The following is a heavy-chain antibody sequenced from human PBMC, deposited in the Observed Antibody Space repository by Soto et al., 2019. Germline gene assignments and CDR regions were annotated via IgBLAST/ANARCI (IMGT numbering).Heavy chain of an antibody. CDR2: IKQDGSEK. CDR3: ARGGRLFDY. CDR1: GFTFSSYW. D-gene: IGHD1-1*01. J-gene: IGHJ4*02. V-gene: IGHV3-7*01. Sequence: EVQLVASGGGLVQPGGSLRLSCAASGFTFSSYWMSWVRQAPGKGLQWVANIKQDGSEKNYVDSVKGRFTISRDNAENSLYLQMNTLRGEDTAVYYCARGGRLFDYWCQGTLVTVSS.